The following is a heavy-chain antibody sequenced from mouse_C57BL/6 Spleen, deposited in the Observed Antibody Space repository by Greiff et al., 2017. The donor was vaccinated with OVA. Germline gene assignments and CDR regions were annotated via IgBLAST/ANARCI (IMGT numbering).Heavy chain of an antibody. Sequence: EVQGVESGGGLVKPGGSLKLSCAASGFTFSSYAMSWVRQTPEKRLEWVATISDGGSYTYYPDNVKGRFTISRDNAKNNLYLQMSHLKSEDTAMYYCARDWYGFAYWGQGTLVTVSA. CDR2: ISDGGSYT. CDR1: GFTFSSYA. CDR3: ARDWYGFAY. V-gene: IGHV5-4*01. J-gene: IGHJ3*01. D-gene: IGHD2-14*01.